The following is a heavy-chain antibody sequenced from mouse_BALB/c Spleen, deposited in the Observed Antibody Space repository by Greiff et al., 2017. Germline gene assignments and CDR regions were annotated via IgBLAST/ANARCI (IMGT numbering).Heavy chain of an antibody. CDR2: IDPENGDT. Sequence: EVKLMESGAELVRSGASVKLSCTASGFNIKDYYMHWVKQRPEQGLEWIGWIDPENGDTEYAPKFQGKATMTADTSSNTAYLQLSSLTSEDTAVYYCKRGLGNAMDYWGQGTSVTVSS. CDR3: KRGLGNAMDY. V-gene: IGHV14-4*02. J-gene: IGHJ4*01. CDR1: GFNIKDYY. D-gene: IGHD3-3*01.